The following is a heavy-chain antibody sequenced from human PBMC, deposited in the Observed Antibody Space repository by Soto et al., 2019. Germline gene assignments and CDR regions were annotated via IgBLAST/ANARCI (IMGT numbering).Heavy chain of an antibody. CDR1: GFTFSDHW. D-gene: IGHD3-22*01. V-gene: IGHV3-7*01. CDR3: ARALAAVDSL. Sequence: GGSLRLSCAASGFTFSDHWMHWVRQAPGEGLEWVANISQDGSVRYYVDSVKGRFTISRDNTKDSLSLQMNSLRAEDTAVYFCARALAAVDSLWGLGPLVTVSS. J-gene: IGHJ4*02. CDR2: ISQDGSVR.